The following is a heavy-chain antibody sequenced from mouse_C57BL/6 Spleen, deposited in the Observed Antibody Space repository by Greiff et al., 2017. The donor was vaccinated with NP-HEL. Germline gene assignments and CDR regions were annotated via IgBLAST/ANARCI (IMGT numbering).Heavy chain of an antibody. Sequence: QVQLQQPGAELVMPGASVKLSCKASGYTFTSYWMHWVKQRPGQGLEWIGEIDPSDSYTNYNQKFKGKSTLTVDKSSSTAYMQLSSLTSEDSAVYYCARLDPGYYLDYWGQGTTLTVSS. V-gene: IGHV1-69*01. J-gene: IGHJ2*01. CDR2: IDPSDSYT. CDR3: ARLDPGYYLDY. CDR1: GYTFTSYW.